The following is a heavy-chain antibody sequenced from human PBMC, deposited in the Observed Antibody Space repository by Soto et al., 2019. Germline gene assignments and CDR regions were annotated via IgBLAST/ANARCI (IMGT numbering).Heavy chain of an antibody. CDR2: ISSSSSTI. Sequence: GGALRLSCAASGFTFSSYSMNWVRQAPGKGLEWVSYISSSSSTIYYADSVKGRFTISRDNAKNSLYLQMNSLRDEDTAVYYCARPPKRYYDSSGYSEYFQHWGQGTLVTVSS. CDR3: ARPPKRYYDSSGYSEYFQH. J-gene: IGHJ1*01. CDR1: GFTFSSYS. D-gene: IGHD3-22*01. V-gene: IGHV3-48*02.